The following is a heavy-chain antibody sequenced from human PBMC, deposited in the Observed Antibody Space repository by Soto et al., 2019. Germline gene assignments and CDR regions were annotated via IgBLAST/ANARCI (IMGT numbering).Heavy chain of an antibody. CDR2: IYYSGST. CDR3: ERSGGWYYGFAP. D-gene: IGHD3-3*01. Sequence: SETLSLTCTVSGGSISSYYWSWIRQPPGKGLEWIGYIYYSGSTNYNPSLKSRVTISVDTSKNQFSLKLSSVTAADTAVYYRERSGGWYYGFAPGGQGTLVPVSS. CDR1: GGSISSYY. V-gene: IGHV4-59*01. J-gene: IGHJ5*02.